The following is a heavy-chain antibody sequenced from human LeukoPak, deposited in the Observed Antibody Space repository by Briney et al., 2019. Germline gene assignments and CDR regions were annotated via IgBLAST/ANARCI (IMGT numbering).Heavy chain of an antibody. CDR2: INWNGGST. J-gene: IGHJ6*03. CDR3: ARVGTTVPYYYYYYMDV. V-gene: IGHV3-20*04. CDR1: GFTFDDYG. Sequence: PGGSLRLSCAASGFTFDDYGMSWVRQAPGKGLEWVSGINWNGGSTGYADSVKGRFTISRDNAKNSLYLQMNSLRAEDTAVYYCARVGTTVPYYYYYYMDVWGKGTTVTVSS. D-gene: IGHD4-17*01.